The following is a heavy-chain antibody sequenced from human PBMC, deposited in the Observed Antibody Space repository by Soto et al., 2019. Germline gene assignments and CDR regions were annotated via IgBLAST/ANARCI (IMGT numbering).Heavy chain of an antibody. CDR3: AKALYGGVTY. CDR2: ISGSGDST. CDR1: GFTFSVYA. Sequence: EVRLLESGGGLVQPGGSLRLSCAASGFTFSVYAMSWVRQAPGKGLEWVSGISGSGDSTHYADSVKGRFTVSRDNSKSLLYLQPNSLRAADTARVLCAKALYGGVTYWGQGTPVTVYS. J-gene: IGHJ4*02. D-gene: IGHD3-10*01. V-gene: IGHV3-23*01.